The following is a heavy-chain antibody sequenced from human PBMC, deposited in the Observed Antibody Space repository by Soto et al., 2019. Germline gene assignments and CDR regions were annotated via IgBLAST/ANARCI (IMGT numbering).Heavy chain of an antibody. CDR2: IITIFGTA. D-gene: IGHD2-15*01. Sequence: QVQLVQSGAEVKKPGSSVKVSCKASGGTFSSYAISWVRQAPGQGLEWMGGIITIFGTANYAQKFQGRVTITADESTSTVYMELSGLRSEDTAVYYCAGLGYCSGGSCPWGQGTLVTVSS. V-gene: IGHV1-69*01. CDR3: AGLGYCSGGSCP. CDR1: GGTFSSYA. J-gene: IGHJ5*02.